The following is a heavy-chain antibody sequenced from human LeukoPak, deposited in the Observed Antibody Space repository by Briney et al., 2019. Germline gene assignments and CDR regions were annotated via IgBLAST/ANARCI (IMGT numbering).Heavy chain of an antibody. CDR1: GFTFSSYA. D-gene: IGHD5-18*01. CDR3: ARDGGTAMPWYGMDV. Sequence: GGSLRLSCAASGFTFSSYAMHWVRQAPGKGLEWVAVISYDGSNKYYADSVKGRFTISRDNSKNTLYLQMNSLRAEDTAVYYCARDGGTAMPWYGMDVXGQGTTVTASS. J-gene: IGHJ6*02. CDR2: ISYDGSNK. V-gene: IGHV3-30-3*01.